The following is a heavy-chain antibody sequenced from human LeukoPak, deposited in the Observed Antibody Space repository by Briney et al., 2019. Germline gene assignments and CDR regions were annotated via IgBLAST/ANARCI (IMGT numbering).Heavy chain of an antibody. CDR3: VRSITIFGV. J-gene: IGHJ4*02. CDR1: RFTFSTYS. CDR2: ISDSSTYI. D-gene: IGHD3-3*01. Sequence: PGGSLRLSCAASRFTFSTYSMNWVRQAPGKGLEWVSYISDSSTYIYYADSVRGRFTISRDNAKNSLYLQMNSLRAEDTALYYCVRSITIFGVWGQGTLVTASS. V-gene: IGHV3-21*04.